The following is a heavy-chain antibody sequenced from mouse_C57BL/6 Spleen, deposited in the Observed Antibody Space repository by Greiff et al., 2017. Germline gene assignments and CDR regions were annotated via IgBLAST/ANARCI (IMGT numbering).Heavy chain of an antibody. Sequence: VQLQQPGAELVRPGSSVKLSCKASGYTFTSYWMHWVKQRPIQGLEWIGNIDPSDSETHYNQKFKDKATLTVDKSSSTAYMQLSSLTSEDSAVYYCARTEFGYSHFDYWGQGTTLTVSS. CDR2: IDPSDSET. D-gene: IGHD2-3*01. CDR1: GYTFTSYW. J-gene: IGHJ2*01. V-gene: IGHV1-52*01. CDR3: ARTEFGYSHFDY.